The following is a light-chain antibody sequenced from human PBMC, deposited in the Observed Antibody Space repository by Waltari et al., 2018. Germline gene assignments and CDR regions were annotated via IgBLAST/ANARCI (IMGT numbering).Light chain of an antibody. CDR3: MQGTHWPYT. J-gene: IGKJ2*01. CDR2: TVS. V-gene: IGKV2-30*01. CDR1: QTLVFSDGNTF. Sequence: DVVMTQSPLSLPVTLGQPASLPCSSSQTLVFSDGNTFLHWFQQRPGQSPRRLIYTVSNRDSGVPDRFSGSGSGTDFTLKISRVEAEDVGVYYCMQGTHWPYTFGQGTKLEIK.